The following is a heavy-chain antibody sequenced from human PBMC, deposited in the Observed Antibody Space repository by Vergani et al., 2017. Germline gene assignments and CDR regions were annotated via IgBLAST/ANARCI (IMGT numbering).Heavy chain of an antibody. CDR3: ATDRPFVNYYGSGSYPRNWYFDL. V-gene: IGHV1-69*01. J-gene: IGHJ2*01. D-gene: IGHD3-10*01. CDR1: GFTFSSYA. Sequence: QVQLVESGGGVVQPGRSLRLSCAASGFTFSSYAISWVRQAPGQGLEWMGGIIPIFGTANYAQKFQGRVTITADESTSTAYMELSSLRSEDTAVYYCATDRPFVNYYGSGSYPRNWYFDLWGRGTLVTVSS. CDR2: IIPIFGTA.